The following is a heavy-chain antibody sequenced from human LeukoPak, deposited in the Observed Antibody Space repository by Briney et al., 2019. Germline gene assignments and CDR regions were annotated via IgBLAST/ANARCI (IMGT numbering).Heavy chain of an antibody. Sequence: ASVKVSCKASGYTFTSYSMNWVRQAPGQGLEWMGWINTNTGNPTYAQGFTGRFVFSLDTSVSTAYLQISSLKAEDTAVYYCARDGVQEWTGGLTIYNWFDPWGQGTLVTVSS. CDR3: ARDGVQEWTGGLTIYNWFDP. J-gene: IGHJ5*02. D-gene: IGHD3-3*01. CDR2: INTNTGNP. V-gene: IGHV7-4-1*02. CDR1: GYTFTSYS.